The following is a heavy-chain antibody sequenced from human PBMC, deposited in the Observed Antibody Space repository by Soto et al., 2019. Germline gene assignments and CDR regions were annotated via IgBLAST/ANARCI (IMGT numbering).Heavy chain of an antibody. D-gene: IGHD1-26*01. CDR1: GGSISNSNW. V-gene: IGHV4-4*02. Sequence: QVQLQESGPELVKPSGTLYLTCAVFGGSISNSNWWTWVRQPPGKGLDWIGEIFHSGSTNYNSSLMGRVTISVDEANNQFSLKLSSVTAADTAVYYCAHRPIVGAAIWGQGTLVTVSS. CDR2: IFHSGST. J-gene: IGHJ4*02. CDR3: AHRPIVGAAI.